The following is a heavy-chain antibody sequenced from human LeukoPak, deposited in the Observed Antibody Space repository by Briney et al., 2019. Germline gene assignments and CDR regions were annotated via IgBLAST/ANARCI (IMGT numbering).Heavy chain of an antibody. CDR2: ISSNGDFT. V-gene: IGHV3-23*01. J-gene: IGHJ4*02. CDR3: ATVKRDCSGGTCYSYDY. CDR1: RFTFNTYA. D-gene: IGHD2-15*01. Sequence: PGGSLRLSCVASRFTFNTYAVNWVRQAPGKGLEWVSAISSNGDFTYYAASVRGRFTISRDNSKNTVFLQMNGLRADDRAVYYCATVKRDCSGGTCYSYDYWGQGTLVTVSS.